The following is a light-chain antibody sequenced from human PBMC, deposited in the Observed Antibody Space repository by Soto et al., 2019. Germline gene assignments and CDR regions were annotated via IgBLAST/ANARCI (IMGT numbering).Light chain of an antibody. V-gene: IGKV2-29*03. CDR2: EVS. CDR1: QSLLRSDGKTY. Sequence: ILMTQTPLSLSIIPGQTASISCKSSQSLLRSDGKTYFYWYVQKAGQAPQPLIYEVSNRFSGVPERFSGSGSRTDFTLKISRVEADDVGIYYCMQAIDIPWTFGQGTKVEIK. J-gene: IGKJ1*01. CDR3: MQAIDIPWT.